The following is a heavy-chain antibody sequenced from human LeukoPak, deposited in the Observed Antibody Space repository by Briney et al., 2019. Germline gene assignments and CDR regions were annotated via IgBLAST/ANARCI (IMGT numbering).Heavy chain of an antibody. CDR1: GGSISSYY. D-gene: IGHD4-23*01. J-gene: IGHJ4*02. V-gene: IGHV4-34*01. CDR3: ARARWVGFDY. Sequence: SETLSLTCTVSGGSISSYYWSWIRQPPGKGLEWIGEINHSGSTNYNPSLKSRVTISVDASKNQFSLKLSSVTAADTAVYYCARARWVGFDYWGQGTLVTVSS. CDR2: INHSGST.